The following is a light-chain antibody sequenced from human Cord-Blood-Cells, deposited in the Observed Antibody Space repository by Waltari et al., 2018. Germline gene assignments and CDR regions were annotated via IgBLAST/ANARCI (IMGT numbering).Light chain of an antibody. CDR3: CSYAGSYYV. CDR1: SSDVGGYNY. Sequence: QSALTQPRSVSGSPGQAVPISCTGTSSDVGGYNYVSWYQQHPGKAPKLMIYDVSKRPSGVPDRFSGSKSGTAASLTISGLHAEDEADYYCCSYAGSYYVFGTGTKVTVL. CDR2: DVS. J-gene: IGLJ1*01. V-gene: IGLV2-11*01.